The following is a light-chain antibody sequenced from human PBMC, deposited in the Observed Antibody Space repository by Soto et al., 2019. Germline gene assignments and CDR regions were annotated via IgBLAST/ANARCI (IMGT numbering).Light chain of an antibody. CDR2: AAS. J-gene: IGKJ4*01. CDR1: QGISSY. Sequence: DIQLTQSPSFLSASVGDRVTITCRASQGISSYLAWYQQKPGKAPKLLIYAASTLQSGVPSRFSGSGSGTELTLTLSSLQPEDFATYYCQQLNSYPPELTFGGGTKVEIK. CDR3: QQLNSYPPELT. V-gene: IGKV1-9*01.